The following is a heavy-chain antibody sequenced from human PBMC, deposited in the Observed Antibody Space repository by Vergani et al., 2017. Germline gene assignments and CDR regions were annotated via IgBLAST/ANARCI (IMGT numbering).Heavy chain of an antibody. CDR2: ISWNSGSI. J-gene: IGHJ6*02. D-gene: IGHD2-15*01. V-gene: IGHV3-9*01. CDR1: GFTFDDYA. CDR3: AKDIGCNGGSCYSGYYYYGMDV. Sequence: EVQLVESGGCLVQPGRSLRLSCAASGFTFDDYAMHWVRQAPGKGLEWVSGISWNSGSIGYADSVKGRFTISRDNAKNSLYLQMNSLRAEDTALYYCAKDIGCNGGSCYSGYYYYGMDVWGQGTTVTVSS.